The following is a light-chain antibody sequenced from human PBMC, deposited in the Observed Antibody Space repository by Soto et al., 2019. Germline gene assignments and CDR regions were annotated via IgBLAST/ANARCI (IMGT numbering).Light chain of an antibody. CDR2: GAS. CDR1: QSVTSSY. Sequence: EIVLTQSPGTLSLSPGERATLSCRASQSVTSSYLAWYQHKPGQAPRLLIYGASSRASGIPDRFSGSGSGTDFILTSSGLEPEDFALYYCQQYGYSPITFGQGTRLEI. J-gene: IGKJ5*01. V-gene: IGKV3-20*01. CDR3: QQYGYSPIT.